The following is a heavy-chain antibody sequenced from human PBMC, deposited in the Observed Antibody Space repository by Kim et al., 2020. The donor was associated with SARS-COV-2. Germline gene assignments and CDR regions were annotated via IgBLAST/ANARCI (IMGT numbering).Heavy chain of an antibody. CDR3: AREQFLSSWGSGSYYISRGDAFDI. J-gene: IGHJ3*02. Sequence: ASVKVSCKASGYTFTSYGISWVRQAPGQGLEWMGWISAYNGNTNYAQKLQGRVTMTTDTSTSTAYMELRSLRSDDTAVYYCAREQFLSSWGSGSYYISRGDAFDIWGQGTMVTVSS. V-gene: IGHV1-18*04. CDR2: ISAYNGNT. CDR1: GYTFTSYG. D-gene: IGHD3-10*01.